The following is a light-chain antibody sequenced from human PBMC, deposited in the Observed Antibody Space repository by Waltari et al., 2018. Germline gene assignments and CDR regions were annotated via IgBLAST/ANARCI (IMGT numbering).Light chain of an antibody. V-gene: IGKV1-5*03. CDR2: KAS. Sequence: DIQLTQSPSNLSASVGDRVTITCRSSQIMTNWLAWYQQKPGKAPKVLMYKASSLQSGVPSRFSGSRSGTEFTLTISSLQPDDFATYYCHQYNSYPYTFGQGTKLEIK. J-gene: IGKJ2*01. CDR3: HQYNSYPYT. CDR1: QIMTNW.